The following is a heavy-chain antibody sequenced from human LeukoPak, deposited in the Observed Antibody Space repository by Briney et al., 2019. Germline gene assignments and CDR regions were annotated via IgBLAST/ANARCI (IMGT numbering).Heavy chain of an antibody. J-gene: IGHJ6*02. CDR3: ARSDYYYYGMDV. Sequence: SSETLSLTYTVSGGSISSYYWSWIRQPPGKGLEWIGNIYYSGSTNCNPSLKSRVTISVDTSKNQFSLKLSSVTAADTAVYYCARSDYYYYGMDVWGQGTTVTVSS. CDR2: IYYSGST. CDR1: GGSISSYY. V-gene: IGHV4-59*01.